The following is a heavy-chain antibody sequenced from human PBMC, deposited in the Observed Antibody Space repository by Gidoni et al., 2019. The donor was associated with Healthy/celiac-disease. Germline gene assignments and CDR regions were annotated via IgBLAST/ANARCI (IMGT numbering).Heavy chain of an antibody. Sequence: PGLVKPSETLSLTCTVSGGSISSSSYYWGWIRQPPGKGLEWIGSIYYSGSTYYNPSLKSRVTISVDTSKNQFSLKLSSVTAADTAVYYCARGHYDSSGYYFGNWFDPWGQGTLVTVSS. V-gene: IGHV4-39*01. J-gene: IGHJ5*02. CDR1: GGSISSSSYY. CDR2: IYYSGST. D-gene: IGHD3-22*01. CDR3: ARGHYDSSGYYFGNWFDP.